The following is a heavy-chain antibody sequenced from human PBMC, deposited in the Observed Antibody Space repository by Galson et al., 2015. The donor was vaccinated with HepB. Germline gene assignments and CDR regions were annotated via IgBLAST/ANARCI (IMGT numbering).Heavy chain of an antibody. CDR3: ARMTRKAGWFDT. J-gene: IGHJ5*02. V-gene: IGHV4-31*03. Sequence: TLSLTCSVSGYSMTTGGFFWAWIRHHPRQGLEWIGHIYYAGSTSYNPSLETRVSISVETSNNQFSLNLTSVTAADSAVYFCARMTRKAGWFDTWGQGTLVTVSA. CDR1: GYSMTTGGFF. CDR2: IYYAGST.